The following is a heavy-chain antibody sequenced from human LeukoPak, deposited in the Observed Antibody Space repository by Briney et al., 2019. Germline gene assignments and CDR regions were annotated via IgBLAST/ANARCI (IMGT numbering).Heavy chain of an antibody. D-gene: IGHD2-2*03. J-gene: IGHJ3*02. V-gene: IGHV4-59*04. Sequence: KPSETLSLTCTVSGGSISSYYWSWIRQPPGKGLEWIGYIYYSGSTYYNPPLRSRVTISVDTSKNQFSLKLSSVTAADTAVYYCAKSLLGSTDDAFDIWGQGTMVTVSS. CDR3: AKSLLGSTDDAFDI. CDR2: IYYSGST. CDR1: GGSISSYY.